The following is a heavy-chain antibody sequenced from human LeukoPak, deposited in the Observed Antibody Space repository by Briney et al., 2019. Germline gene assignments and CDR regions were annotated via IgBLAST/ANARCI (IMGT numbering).Heavy chain of an antibody. V-gene: IGHV1-69*13. CDR1: GGTFSSYA. Sequence: GASVKVSCKASGGTFSSYAISWVRQAPGQGLEWMGGIIPIFGTANHAQKFQGRVTITADESTSTAYMELSSLRSEDTAVYYCARDSKVVPAAIDAFDIWGQGTMVTVSS. J-gene: IGHJ3*02. CDR2: IIPIFGTA. CDR3: ARDSKVVPAAIDAFDI. D-gene: IGHD2-2*02.